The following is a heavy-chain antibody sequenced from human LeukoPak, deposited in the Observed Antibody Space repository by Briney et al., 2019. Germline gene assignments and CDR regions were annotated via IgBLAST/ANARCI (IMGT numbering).Heavy chain of an antibody. CDR2: IKSKTDGGTT. V-gene: IGHV3-15*01. CDR3: TTPPCLGAGSSSHEYFQH. CDR1: GFTFSNAW. Sequence: GGSLRLSCAASGFTFSNAWMSWVRQAPGKGREWVGRIKSKTDGGTTDYAAPVKGRFTISRDDSKKTLYLQMNSLKTEDTAVYHCTTPPCLGAGSSSHEYFQHWGQGTLVTVSS. D-gene: IGHD6-13*01. J-gene: IGHJ1*01.